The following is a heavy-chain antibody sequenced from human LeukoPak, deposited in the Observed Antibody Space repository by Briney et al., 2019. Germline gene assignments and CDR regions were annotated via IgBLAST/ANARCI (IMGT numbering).Heavy chain of an antibody. D-gene: IGHD1-20*01. Sequence: SETLSLTCTVSGGSISSYYWSWIRQPPGKGLEWIGYIYYSGSTNYNPSLKSRVTISVDTSKNQFSLKLSSVTAADTAVYYCARHYHDYASNWIQYFQHWGQGTLVTVSS. CDR2: IYYSGST. CDR3: ARHYHDYASNWIQYFQH. V-gene: IGHV4-59*08. J-gene: IGHJ1*01. CDR1: GGSISSYY.